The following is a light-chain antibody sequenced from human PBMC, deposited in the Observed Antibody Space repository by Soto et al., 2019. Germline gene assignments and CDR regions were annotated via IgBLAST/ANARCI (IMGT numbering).Light chain of an antibody. CDR1: QSVSSF. V-gene: IGKV3-11*01. J-gene: IGKJ5*01. CDR2: DAS. CDR3: QQRSNWPPIT. Sequence: EMVLAQSPATMSLSPGERATLSCGSSQSVSSFLAWYQQKPGQAPRLLTYDASNRATGIPARFSGSGSGTDFTLTISTLEPEDFAVYSCQQRSNWPPITFGQGACLEI.